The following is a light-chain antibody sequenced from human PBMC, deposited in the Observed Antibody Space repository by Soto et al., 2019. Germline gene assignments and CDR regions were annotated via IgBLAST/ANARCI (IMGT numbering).Light chain of an antibody. CDR2: GAS. CDR1: QSVSSSY. CDR3: QQYGSSPPVT. Sequence: ETVLTQSPGTLSLSHGERATLSCRASQSVSSSYLAWYQQKPGQAPRLLIYGASSRATGIPDRFSGSGSGTDFTLTISRLEPEDFAVHYCQQYGSSPPVTFGQGTKVDIK. V-gene: IGKV3-20*01. J-gene: IGKJ1*01.